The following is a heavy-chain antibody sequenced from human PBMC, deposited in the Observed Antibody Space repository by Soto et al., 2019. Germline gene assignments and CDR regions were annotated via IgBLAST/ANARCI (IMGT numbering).Heavy chain of an antibody. CDR3: ARVSIVDSSGYHYFDY. CDR2: IYHSGST. CDR1: GGSISSGGYS. Sequence: TSETLSLTCAVSGGSISSGGYSWSWIRQPPGKGLEWIGYIYHSGSTYYNPSLKSRVTISVDRSKNQFSLKLSSVTAADTAVYYCARVSIVDSSGYHYFDYWGQGTLVTVSS. D-gene: IGHD3-22*01. V-gene: IGHV4-30-2*01. J-gene: IGHJ4*02.